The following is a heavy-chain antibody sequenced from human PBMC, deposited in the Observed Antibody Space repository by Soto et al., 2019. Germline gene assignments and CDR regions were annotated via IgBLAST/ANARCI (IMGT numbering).Heavy chain of an antibody. V-gene: IGHV3-48*01. CDR1: GFTFSDYS. Sequence: EVQLVESGGGLVQPGGSLRLSCTASGFTFSDYSMDWVRQTPGKGLEWLSYISESSDTIYYADSVKGRFTISRDNATTSLFLQMRSLRGEDTAVYYCARDKMGELSIADYWGQGTPVTVSS. CDR2: ISESSDTI. CDR3: ARDKMGELSIADY. J-gene: IGHJ4*02. D-gene: IGHD3-16*02.